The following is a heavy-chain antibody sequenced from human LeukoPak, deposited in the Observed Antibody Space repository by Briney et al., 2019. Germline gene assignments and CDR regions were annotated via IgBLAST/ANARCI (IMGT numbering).Heavy chain of an antibody. CDR2: KYYSGGT. Sequence: SETLSLTCDVSGVSINTCCYYWTWIRQPPGTGLEWIGYKYYSGGTRYNSSLRSRLTISLDTSKNQFSLRLTSVTAADTAVYYCARGRSYGFDFDSWGPGTLVIVSS. J-gene: IGHJ4*02. V-gene: IGHV4-61*01. CDR3: ARGRSYGFDFDS. CDR1: GVSINTCCYY. D-gene: IGHD5-18*01.